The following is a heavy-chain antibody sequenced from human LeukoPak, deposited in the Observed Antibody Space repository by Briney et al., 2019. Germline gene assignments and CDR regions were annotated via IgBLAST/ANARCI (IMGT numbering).Heavy chain of an antibody. V-gene: IGHV5-51*01. J-gene: IGHJ6*03. Sequence: GEPLKISCQGSGSRFTSYWIGWVRQMHGKGLEGMGIIYPGDSDTRYSPSFQGQVTISADKSISTAYLQWSSLKASDTAMYYCARQAASGYSRWEVFYYYMDVWGKGTPVTVSS. CDR3: ARQAASGYSRWEVFYYYMDV. CDR2: IYPGDSDT. CDR1: GSRFTSYW. D-gene: IGHD5-18*01.